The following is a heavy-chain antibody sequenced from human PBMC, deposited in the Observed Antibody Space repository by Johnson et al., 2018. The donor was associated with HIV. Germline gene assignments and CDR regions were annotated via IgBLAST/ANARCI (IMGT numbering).Heavy chain of an antibody. Sequence: VQLVESGGGLVQPGRSLRLSCAASGFTFDDYAMHWVRQAPGKGLEWVSGISWNSGNIGYVDSVKGRFTSSRDNAKNSLYLQMNSLRAEDTAVYYCYAFDIWGQGTMVTVSS. J-gene: IGHJ3*02. CDR1: GFTFDDYA. CDR2: ISWNSGNI. CDR3: YAFDI. V-gene: IGHV3-9*01.